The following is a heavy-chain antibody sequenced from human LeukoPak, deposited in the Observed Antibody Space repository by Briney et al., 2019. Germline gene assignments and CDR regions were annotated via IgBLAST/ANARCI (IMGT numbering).Heavy chain of an antibody. CDR2: TSHDGATK. CDR3: AKDLCSSTSCYRDYYYGMDV. Sequence: HPGGSLRPSCAASGFTVSANYMSWVRQAPGEGLEWVAVTSHDGATKYYVDSVKGRFTISRDNSKNTLYLQMNSLRAEDTAVYYCAKDLCSSTSCYRDYYYGMDVWGQGTTVTVSS. J-gene: IGHJ6*02. D-gene: IGHD2-2*01. CDR1: GFTVSANY. V-gene: IGHV3-30*18.